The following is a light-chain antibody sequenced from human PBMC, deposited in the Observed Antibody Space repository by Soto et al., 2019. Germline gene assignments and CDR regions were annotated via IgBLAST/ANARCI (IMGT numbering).Light chain of an antibody. CDR1: QSVARNH. Sequence: LRASPGTLALCLGEKPTLSCRASQSVARNHLAWYQQKPGQAPRLLIYGASSRATGIAARFSGSGSGTDFTLTISRLEPEDFAVYYCKQFGNSVHSPLSRFGQGTKVDIK. V-gene: IGKV3-20*01. CDR2: GAS. CDR3: KQFGNSVHSPLSR. J-gene: IGKJ2*03.